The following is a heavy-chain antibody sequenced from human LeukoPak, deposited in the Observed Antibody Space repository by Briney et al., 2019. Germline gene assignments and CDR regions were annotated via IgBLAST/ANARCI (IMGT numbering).Heavy chain of an antibody. V-gene: IGHV1-69*13. CDR1: GGTFTSYA. CDR3: ARYVSNLLWFGERYMDV. J-gene: IGHJ6*03. D-gene: IGHD3-10*01. Sequence: SVKVSCKASGGTFTSYAIGWVRQAPGQGLEWMGGIIPIFGTANYAQKFQGRVTITADESTSTAYMELSSLRSEDTAVYYCARYVSNLLWFGERYMDVWGKGTTVTVSS. CDR2: IIPIFGTA.